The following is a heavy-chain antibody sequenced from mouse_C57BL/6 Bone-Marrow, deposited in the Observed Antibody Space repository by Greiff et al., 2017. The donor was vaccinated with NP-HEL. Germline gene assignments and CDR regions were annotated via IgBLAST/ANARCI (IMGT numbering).Heavy chain of an antibody. D-gene: IGHD2-4*01. J-gene: IGHJ4*01. V-gene: IGHV7-3*01. CDR2: IRNKANGYTT. CDR3: ARYRLPLDYYAMDY. CDR1: GFTFTDYY. Sequence: EVHLVESGGGLVQPGGSLSLSCAASGFTFTDYYMSWVRQPPGKALEWLGFIRNKANGYTTEYSASVKGRFTISRDNSQSILYLQMNALRAEDSATYYCARYRLPLDYYAMDYWGQGTSVTVSS.